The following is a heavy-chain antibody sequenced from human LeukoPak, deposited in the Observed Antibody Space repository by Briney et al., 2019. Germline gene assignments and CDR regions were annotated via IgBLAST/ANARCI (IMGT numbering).Heavy chain of an antibody. Sequence: PGGSLRLSCAASGFTFSSYGMHWVRQAPGKGLEWVAVIWYDGSNKYYADSVKGRFTISRDNAKNSLYLQMNSLRAEDTAVYYCAREAEAAAGQISRNFDYWGQGTLVTVSS. CDR1: GFTFSSYG. D-gene: IGHD6-13*01. V-gene: IGHV3-33*08. CDR3: AREAEAAAGQISRNFDY. J-gene: IGHJ4*02. CDR2: IWYDGSNK.